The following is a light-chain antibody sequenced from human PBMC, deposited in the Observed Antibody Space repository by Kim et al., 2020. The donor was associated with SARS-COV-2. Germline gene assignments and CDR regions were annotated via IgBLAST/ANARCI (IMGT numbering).Light chain of an antibody. CDR2: RDS. CDR1: NIGSKN. Sequence: SYELTQPLSVSVALGQTARITCGGNNIGSKNVHWYQQKPGQAPVLVIYRDSNRPSGIPERFSGSNSGNTATLTISRAQAGDEADYYCQVWDSSTRGVVFG. V-gene: IGLV3-9*01. CDR3: QVWDSSTRGVV. J-gene: IGLJ2*01.